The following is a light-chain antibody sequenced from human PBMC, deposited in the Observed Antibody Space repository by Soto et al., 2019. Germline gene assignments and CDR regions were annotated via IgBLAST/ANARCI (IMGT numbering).Light chain of an antibody. CDR3: QQYNNWPPYT. CDR2: GAS. J-gene: IGKJ2*01. Sequence: EIVMTQSPAALSVSPGERVTLSCRASQTVSSNLAWYQQKPGQAPRLLIFGASTRATGIPARFSGSGSGTEFTLTISSLQSEDFAAYYCQQYNNWPPYTFGQGTKVEIK. V-gene: IGKV3-15*01. CDR1: QTVSSN.